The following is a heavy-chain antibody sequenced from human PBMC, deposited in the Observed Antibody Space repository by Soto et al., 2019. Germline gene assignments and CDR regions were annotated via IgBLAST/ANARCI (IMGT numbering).Heavy chain of an antibody. J-gene: IGHJ3*02. V-gene: IGHV3-73*01. CDR2: ITSTADTYAT. CDR3: TGSLSFAFDI. Sequence: EVQLVESGGGLVQPGGSLKLSCAASGFSFSDSVMHWVRQVSGKGLEWVGSITSTADTYATAYTASVKGRFTVSRDDSKNTAYLQMNSLKTEDTAVYYCTGSLSFAFDIWGQGTMVHVSS. CDR1: GFSFSDSV.